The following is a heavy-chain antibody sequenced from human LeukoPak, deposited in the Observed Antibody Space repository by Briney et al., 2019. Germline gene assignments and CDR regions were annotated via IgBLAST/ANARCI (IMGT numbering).Heavy chain of an antibody. Sequence: SKTLSLTCAVYGGSFSGYYWSWIRQPPGKGLEWIGEINHSGSTNYNPSLKSRVTMSVDTSKNQFSLKLSSVTAADTAVYYCARDSNVLLWFGETKSSYYYYYMDVWGKGTTVTISS. CDR3: ARDSNVLLWFGETKSSYYYYYMDV. CDR1: GGSFSGYY. V-gene: IGHV4-34*01. D-gene: IGHD3-10*01. CDR2: INHSGST. J-gene: IGHJ6*03.